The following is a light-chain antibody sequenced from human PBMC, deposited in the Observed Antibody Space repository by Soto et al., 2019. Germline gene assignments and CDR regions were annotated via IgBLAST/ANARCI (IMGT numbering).Light chain of an antibody. J-gene: IGLJ1*01. CDR2: DND. CDR1: SSNIGNNY. CDR3: GTWDSSLSGV. Sequence: QSALTQPPSVSAAPGQKVTISCSGSSSNIGNNYVSWYQQLPGTAPKLLIYDNDKRPSGIPDRFSGSKSGTSATLGITGLQTGDEADYYCGTWDSSLSGVFGTGTKVTVL. V-gene: IGLV1-51*01.